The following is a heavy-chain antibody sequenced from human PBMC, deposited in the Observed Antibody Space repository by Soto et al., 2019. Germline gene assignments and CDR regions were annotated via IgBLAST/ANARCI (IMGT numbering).Heavy chain of an antibody. CDR2: IKSKTDGGTT. V-gene: IGHV3-15*01. CDR3: TVDTAMDKGPAFDY. J-gene: IGHJ4*02. Sequence: EVQLVESGGGLVKPGGSLRLSCAASGFTFSNAWMSWVRQAPGKGLEWVGRIKSKTDGGTTEYAAPVKGRFTISRDDSKNTLYLQMNSLKTEDTAVYYCTVDTAMDKGPAFDYWGQGTLVTVSS. D-gene: IGHD5-18*01. CDR1: GFTFSNAW.